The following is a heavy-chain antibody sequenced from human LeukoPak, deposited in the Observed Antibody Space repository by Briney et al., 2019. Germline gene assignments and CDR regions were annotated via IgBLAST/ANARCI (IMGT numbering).Heavy chain of an antibody. D-gene: IGHD3-10*01. J-gene: IGHJ4*02. CDR3: AIIYGSGSCYLDY. V-gene: IGHV3-30*03. CDR2: ISHGGSNK. CDR1: GFTFSSYG. Sequence: PGGSLRLSCAASGFTFSSYGMHWVRQAPGKGLEWVAVISHGGSNKYYTDSVKGRFTISRDNSENTLYLQMNSLRAEDTAVYYCAIIYGSGSCYLDYWGQGTLVTVSS.